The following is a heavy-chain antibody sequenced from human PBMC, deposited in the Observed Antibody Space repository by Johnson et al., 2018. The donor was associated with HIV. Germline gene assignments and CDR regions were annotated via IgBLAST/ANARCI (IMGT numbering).Heavy chain of an antibody. D-gene: IGHD6-13*01. CDR2: IYSGGSR. J-gene: IGHJ3*02. CDR1: GFTVNSNY. CDR3: ARPVIAADDAFDI. V-gene: IGHV3-66*02. Sequence: VQLVESGGGLIQPGGSLRLSCAASGFTVNSNYMSWVRQAPGQGLEWVSVIYSGGSRHYRDSVKGRVTISRDNSKNTLYLQMNSLRAEDTAVYYCARPVIAADDAFDIWGQGTMVTVSS.